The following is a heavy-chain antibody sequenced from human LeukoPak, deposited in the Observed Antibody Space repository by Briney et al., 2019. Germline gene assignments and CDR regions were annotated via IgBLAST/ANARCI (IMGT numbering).Heavy chain of an antibody. CDR2: INTNTGNP. Sequence: GASVKVSFKASGYTFTSYAMNWVRQAPGQGLEWMGWINTNTGNPTYAQGFTGRFVFSLDTSVSTAYLQISSLKAEDTAVYYCARDLEQQLGKGFDPWGQGTLVTVSS. CDR1: GYTFTSYA. CDR3: ARDLEQQLGKGFDP. J-gene: IGHJ5*02. V-gene: IGHV7-4-1*02. D-gene: IGHD6-13*01.